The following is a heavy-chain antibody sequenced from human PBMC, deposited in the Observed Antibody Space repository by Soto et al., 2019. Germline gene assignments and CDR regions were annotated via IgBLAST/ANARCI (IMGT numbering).Heavy chain of an antibody. V-gene: IGHV3-23*01. CDR1: GFTFSSYA. CDR3: AKRSGITMIASFDY. CDR2: ISGSGGST. D-gene: IGHD3-22*01. J-gene: IGHJ4*02. Sequence: VGSLRLSCAASGFTFSSYAMSWVRQAPGKGLEWVSAISGSGGSTYYADSVKGRFTISRDNSKNTLYLQMNSLRAEDTAVYYCAKRSGITMIASFDYWGQGTLVTVSS.